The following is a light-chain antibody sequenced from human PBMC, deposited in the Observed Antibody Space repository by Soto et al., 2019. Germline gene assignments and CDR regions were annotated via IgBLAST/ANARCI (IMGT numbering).Light chain of an antibody. CDR1: QNISGW. Sequence: DFQMTQFPSTLSAFVGDGVSITCRASQNISGWLSWFQQKPEKAPKLLIYDASSLQSGVPSRFTGSGSGIDFTLTISSLQPEDFATYYCQQFHSYPMTFGQGTRLEI. CDR3: QQFHSYPMT. CDR2: DAS. J-gene: IGKJ5*01. V-gene: IGKV1-5*01.